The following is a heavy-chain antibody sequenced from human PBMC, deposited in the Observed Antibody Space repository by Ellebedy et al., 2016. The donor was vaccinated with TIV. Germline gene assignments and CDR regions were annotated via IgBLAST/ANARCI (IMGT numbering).Heavy chain of an antibody. CDR1: GFTVSSNY. D-gene: IGHD2-2*02. CDR2: IYSGGTT. CDR3: ARIPSGRDWYFDL. Sequence: PGGSLRLSCAASGFTVSSNYMNWVRQAPGKGLEWVSVIYSGGTTYYADSVKGRFTISRDNSKNTLYLQMNSLRAEDTAIYYCARIPSGRDWYFDLWGRGTLVTVSS. J-gene: IGHJ2*01. V-gene: IGHV3-53*01.